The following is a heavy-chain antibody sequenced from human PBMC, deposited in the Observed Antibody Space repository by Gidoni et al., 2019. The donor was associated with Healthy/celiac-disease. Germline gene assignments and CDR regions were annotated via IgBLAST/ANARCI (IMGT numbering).Heavy chain of an antibody. D-gene: IGHD2-2*01. CDR3: ARGVVVVVPARLNAFDI. J-gene: IGHJ3*02. V-gene: IGHV3-66*02. CDR2: IYSGVST. Sequence: EVQLVESGGGLVQHGGSLRLSCAASGFTVSRNYRSWVRQAPGKGLAWVSVIYSGVSTYYADSVKGRVTISRDNSKNTLYLQMNSLRAEDTAVYYCARGVVVVVPARLNAFDIWGQGTMVTVSS. CDR1: GFTVSRNY.